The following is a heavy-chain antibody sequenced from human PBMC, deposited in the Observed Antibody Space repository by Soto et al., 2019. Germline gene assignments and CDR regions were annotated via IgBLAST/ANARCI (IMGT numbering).Heavy chain of an antibody. CDR3: ARGGNPDY. D-gene: IGHD4-4*01. CDR1: GFTFNNYW. CDR2: IQSDGSST. J-gene: IGHJ4*02. Sequence: EVQLVESGGGLVQPGGSLRLSCAASGFTFNNYWMHWVRQAPGKGLLWVSRIQSDGSSTDYADSVKSRFTISRDNAKNTLYLQMNSLRAEDTAVYYCARGGNPDYWGQGTLVTVSS. V-gene: IGHV3-74*01.